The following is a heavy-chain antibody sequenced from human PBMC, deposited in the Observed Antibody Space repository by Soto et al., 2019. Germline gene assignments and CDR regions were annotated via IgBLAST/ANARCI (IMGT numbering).Heavy chain of an antibody. CDR2: IIPILGTA. V-gene: IGHV1-69*01. CDR1: GGTFSSYG. J-gene: IGHJ4*02. D-gene: IGHD3-9*01. CDR3: ARWRATNWLFGFDL. Sequence: QVQLVQSGAEVKEPGSSVKVSCMDSGGTFSSYGFSWVRQAPGQGPEWMGGIIPILGTANYAQRFHGRATITADESSTTFYMELGKLKFDDTAVYYCARWRATNWLFGFDLCGQGTLVNVSS.